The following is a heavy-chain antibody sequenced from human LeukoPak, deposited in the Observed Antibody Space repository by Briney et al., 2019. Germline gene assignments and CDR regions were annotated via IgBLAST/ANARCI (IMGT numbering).Heavy chain of an antibody. V-gene: IGHV3-7*01. D-gene: IGHD3-10*01. CDR3: VRYRGVGSGY. CDR1: GFIFSGYW. CDR2: IKPDGSEK. J-gene: IGHJ4*02. Sequence: GGSLRLSCAAPGFIFSGYWMSWVRQAPGKGLEWVANIKPDGSEKYYVDSVKGRFTISRDNAKNSLYLQMNSLSAEDTAVYYCVRYRGVGSGYWGQGTPVTVSS.